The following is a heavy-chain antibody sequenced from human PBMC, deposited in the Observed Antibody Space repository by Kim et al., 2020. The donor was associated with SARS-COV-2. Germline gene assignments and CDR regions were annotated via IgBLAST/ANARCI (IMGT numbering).Heavy chain of an antibody. CDR2: IYYSGST. Sequence: SETLSLTCTVSGGSISSSSYYWGWIRQPPGKGLEWIGSIYYSGSTYYNPSLKSRVTISVDTSKNQFSLKLSPVTAADTAVYYCASRAITMVRGVINYYYGMDVWGQGTTVTVSS. CDR3: ASRAITMVRGVINYYYGMDV. J-gene: IGHJ6*02. CDR1: GGSISSSSYY. D-gene: IGHD3-10*01. V-gene: IGHV4-39*01.